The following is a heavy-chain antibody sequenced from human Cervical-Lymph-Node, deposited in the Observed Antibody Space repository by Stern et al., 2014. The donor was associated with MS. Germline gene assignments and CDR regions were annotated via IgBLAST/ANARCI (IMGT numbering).Heavy chain of an antibody. D-gene: IGHD2-15*01. Sequence: VQLVESGDGVKKPGASVKVSCKASGYTFTRYGINWVRQAPGNGLEWVGWISAYNGNTNYAQKLQGRVTMTTDTSTSTAYMELRSLRSDDTAVYYCARGLLGSENAFDIWGQGTMVTVSS. CDR2: ISAYNGNT. V-gene: IGHV1-18*01. CDR1: GYTFTRYG. CDR3: ARGLLGSENAFDI. J-gene: IGHJ3*02.